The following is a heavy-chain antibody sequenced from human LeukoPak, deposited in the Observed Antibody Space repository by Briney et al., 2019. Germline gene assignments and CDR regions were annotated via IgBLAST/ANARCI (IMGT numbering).Heavy chain of an antibody. Sequence: SVKVSCKASGGTFSSYAISWVRQAPGQGLEWMGGIIPIFGTANYAQKFQGRVAITTDESTSTAYMELSSLRSEDTAVYYCASTRRTAMPSYYFDYWGQGTLVTVSS. CDR2: IIPIFGTA. V-gene: IGHV1-69*05. D-gene: IGHD5-18*01. J-gene: IGHJ4*02. CDR3: ASTRRTAMPSYYFDY. CDR1: GGTFSSYA.